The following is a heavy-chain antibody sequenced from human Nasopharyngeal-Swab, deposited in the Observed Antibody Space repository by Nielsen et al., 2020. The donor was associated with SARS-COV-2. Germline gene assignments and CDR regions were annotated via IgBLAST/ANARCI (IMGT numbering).Heavy chain of an antibody. CDR3: ARDIEEWLVVPSLSFDY. D-gene: IGHD3-3*01. CDR1: GYSFRSYG. CDR2: ISVYNADT. Sequence: ASVKVSCRASGYSFRSYGINWVRQAPGQGLEWMGWISVYNADTNYAQKLQGRVSMTTDTSTSTAYMELRSLRSDHTAVYYCARDIEEWLVVPSLSFDYWGQGTLVTVSS. J-gene: IGHJ4*02. V-gene: IGHV1-18*01.